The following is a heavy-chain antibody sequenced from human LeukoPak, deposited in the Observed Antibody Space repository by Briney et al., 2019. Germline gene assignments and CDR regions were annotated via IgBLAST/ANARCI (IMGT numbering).Heavy chain of an antibody. V-gene: IGHV1-8*01. J-gene: IGHJ6*02. CDR1: GYTFTSYD. CDR3: AREVGSGWFYYYYGMDV. CDR2: MNPNSGNT. D-gene: IGHD6-19*01. Sequence: ASVKVSCKASGYTFTSYDINWVRQATGQGLEWMGWMNPNSGNTGYAQKFQGRVTMTRNTSISTAYMELSSPRSEDTAVYHCAREVGSGWFYYYYGMDVWGQGTTVTVSS.